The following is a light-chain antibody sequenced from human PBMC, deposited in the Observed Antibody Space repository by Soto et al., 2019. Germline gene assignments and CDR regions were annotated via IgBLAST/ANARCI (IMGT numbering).Light chain of an antibody. Sequence: EIVLTQSPATLSLSPGERATLSYRASQGVSSNLAWYQQKPGQAPRLLIYDASNRATGIPARFSGSGSGTDFTLTISSLEPEDFAVYFCQQRSNWPTFGGGTKVDI. CDR2: DAS. CDR1: QGVSSN. V-gene: IGKV3-11*01. J-gene: IGKJ4*01. CDR3: QQRSNWPT.